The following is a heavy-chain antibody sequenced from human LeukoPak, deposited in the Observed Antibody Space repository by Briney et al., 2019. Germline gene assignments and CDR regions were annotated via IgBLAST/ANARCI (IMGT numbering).Heavy chain of an antibody. CDR1: GGSISSSSYC. J-gene: IGHJ4*02. D-gene: IGHD1-26*01. V-gene: IGHV4-39*01. CDR3: ASPESGSYGFDY. CDR2: IYYSGST. Sequence: PSETLSLTCTVSGGSISSSSYCWGWIRQPPGKGLEWIGSIYYSGSTYYNPSLKSRVTISVDTSKNQFSLKLSSVTAADTAVYYCASPESGSYGFDYWGQGTLVTVSS.